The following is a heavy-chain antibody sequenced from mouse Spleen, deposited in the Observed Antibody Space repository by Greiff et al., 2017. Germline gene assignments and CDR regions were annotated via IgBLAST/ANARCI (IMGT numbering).Heavy chain of an antibody. Sequence: DVMLVESGGDLVKPGGSLELSCAASGFTFSSYGMSWVRQTPDKRLEWVATISSGGSYTYYPDSVKGRFTISRDNAKNTLYLQMSSLKSEETAMYYCARHNEYGGFDYWGQGTTLTVSS. D-gene: IGHD1-2*01. J-gene: IGHJ2*01. CDR3: ARHNEYGGFDY. V-gene: IGHV5-6*02. CDR2: ISSGGSYT. CDR1: GFTFSSYG.